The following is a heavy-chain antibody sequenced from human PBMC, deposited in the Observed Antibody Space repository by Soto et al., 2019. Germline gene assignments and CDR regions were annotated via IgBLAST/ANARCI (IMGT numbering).Heavy chain of an antibody. D-gene: IGHD3-22*01. J-gene: IGHJ5*02. CDR3: ARPAYYYDSSGYNNWFDP. Sequence: GGSLRLSCAASGFTFSSYAMHWVRQAPGKGLEWVAVISYDGSNKYHADSVKGRFTISRDNSKNTLYLQMNSLRAEDTAVYYCARPAYYYDSSGYNNWFDPWGQGTLVTVSS. CDR1: GFTFSSYA. V-gene: IGHV3-30-3*01. CDR2: ISYDGSNK.